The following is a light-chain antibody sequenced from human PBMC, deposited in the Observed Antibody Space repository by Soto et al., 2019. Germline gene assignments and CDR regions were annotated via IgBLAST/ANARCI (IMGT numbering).Light chain of an antibody. Sequence: EFVLTQSPGTLSLSPGERATLSCRASQSVSSNYLAWYQQKPGQAPRLLIYAASSRATGIPDRFSGSGSGSDFTLTISRLEPEDFAEYYCQQYGTSPWTFGQGTKVEIK. CDR1: QSVSSNY. CDR2: AAS. CDR3: QQYGTSPWT. V-gene: IGKV3-20*01. J-gene: IGKJ1*01.